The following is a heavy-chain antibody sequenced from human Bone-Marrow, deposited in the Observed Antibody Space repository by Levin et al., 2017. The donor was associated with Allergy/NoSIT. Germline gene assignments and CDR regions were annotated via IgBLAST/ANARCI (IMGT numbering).Heavy chain of an antibody. J-gene: IGHJ4*02. CDR3: ARDLAGPYCGGDCYLSFDY. CDR2: ISYDGSNK. CDR1: GFTFSTYA. V-gene: IGHV3-30-3*01. D-gene: IGHD2-21*02. Sequence: GGSLRLSCAASGFTFSTYAMHWVRQAPGKGLEWVAVISYDGSNKYYADSVKGRFTISRDNSKNTLFLQMNSLRAEDTAVYYCARDLAGPYCGGDCYLSFDYWGQGTLVTVSS.